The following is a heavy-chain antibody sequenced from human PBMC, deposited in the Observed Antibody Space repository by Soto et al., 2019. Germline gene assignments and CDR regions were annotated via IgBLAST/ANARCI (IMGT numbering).Heavy chain of an antibody. D-gene: IGHD5-12*01. CDR2: ITTGNGNT. CDR3: ARYIYENYFDY. J-gene: IGHJ4*02. Sequence: QVQLVQSGAEVKKPGASVKVSCKASGYAFITYALHWVRQAPGQRLEWMGWITTGNGNTKYSLTFRDRVTITRDTSASTAYMELTSLTSEDTAVYYCARYIYENYFDYWGQGTPVTVSS. V-gene: IGHV1-3*04. CDR1: GYAFITYA.